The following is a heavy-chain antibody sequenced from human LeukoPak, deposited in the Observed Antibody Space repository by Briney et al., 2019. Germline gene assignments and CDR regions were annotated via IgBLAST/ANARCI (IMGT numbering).Heavy chain of an antibody. V-gene: IGHV3-23*01. CDR2: ISGSGETT. D-gene: IGHD2-8*01. CDR3: AKTNGYFDQ. Sequence: GGYLRLSCAASGFTFSSYGVTWLRQTPAKGLEWVSAISGSGETTYYSDSVKGRFTISRDNSKNSLFLQMNSLRVEDAAMYYCAKTNGYFDQWGQGTLVAVSS. J-gene: IGHJ4*02. CDR1: GFTFSSYG.